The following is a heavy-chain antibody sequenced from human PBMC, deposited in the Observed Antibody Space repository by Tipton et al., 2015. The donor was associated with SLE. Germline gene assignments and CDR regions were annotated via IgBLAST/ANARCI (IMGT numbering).Heavy chain of an antibody. CDR1: GGSVSNYTYY. D-gene: IGHD3-3*01. Sequence: TLSLTCSVSGGSVSNYTYYWGWIRQPPGKGLEWIGSIYHSGSTYYNPSLKSRVTISVDTSKNQFSLKLSSVTAADTAMFYCANGTLEWSHEPDYWGQGTLVTVSS. CDR3: ANGTLEWSHEPDY. V-gene: IGHV4-39*07. CDR2: IYHSGST. J-gene: IGHJ4*02.